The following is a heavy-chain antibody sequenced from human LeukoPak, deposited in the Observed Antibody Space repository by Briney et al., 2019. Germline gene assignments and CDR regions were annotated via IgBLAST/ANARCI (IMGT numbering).Heavy chain of an antibody. J-gene: IGHJ4*02. CDR2: IRLDGSNK. CDR1: GFTLSSYW. CDR3: AKPHFDY. Sequence: GGSLRLSCAASGFTLSSYWMSWVRQAPGKGLEWVAFIRLDGSNKYYADSVRGRFTISRDNSKNTLYLQMNSLRAEDTALYYCAKPHFDYWGQGTLVTVSS. V-gene: IGHV3-30*02.